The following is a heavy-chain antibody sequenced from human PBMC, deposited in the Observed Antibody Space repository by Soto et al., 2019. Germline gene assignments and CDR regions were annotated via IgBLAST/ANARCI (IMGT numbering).Heavy chain of an antibody. V-gene: IGHV5-51*01. CDR2: IYPGDSDT. J-gene: IGHJ6*02. CDR1: GYSFTSYW. Sequence: GESLKISCKGSGYSFTSYWIGWVRQMPGKGLEWMGIIYPGDSDTRYSPSFQGQVTISADKSISTAYLQWSSLKASDTAMYYCARHFPTVTTIYGMDVWGQGTTVTVSS. D-gene: IGHD4-4*01. CDR3: ARHFPTVTTIYGMDV.